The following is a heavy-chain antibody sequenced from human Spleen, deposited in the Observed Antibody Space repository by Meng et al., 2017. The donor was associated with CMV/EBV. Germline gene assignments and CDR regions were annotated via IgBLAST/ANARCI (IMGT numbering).Heavy chain of an antibody. J-gene: IGHJ4*02. D-gene: IGHD4-11*01. CDR1: GFTFSSYG. CDR3: ATGMTTVTNPYY. Sequence: GESLKISCAASGFTFSSYGMHWVRQAPGKGLEWVAFIRYDGSNKYYADSVKGRFTISRDNSKNTLYLQMNSLRAEDTAVYYCATGMTTVTNPYYWGQGTLVTVSS. CDR2: IRYDGSNK. V-gene: IGHV3-30*02.